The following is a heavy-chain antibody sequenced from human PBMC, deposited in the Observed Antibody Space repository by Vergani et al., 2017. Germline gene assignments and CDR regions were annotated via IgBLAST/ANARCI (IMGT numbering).Heavy chain of an antibody. CDR2: IYYSGST. V-gene: IGHV4-39*01. CDR1: GGSISSSSYY. Sequence: QVQLQESGPGLVKPSGTLSLTCAVSGGSISSSSYYWGWIRQPPGKGLEWIGSIYYSGSTYYNPSLKSRVTISVDTSKNQFSLKLSSVTAADTAVYYCARRAVVYAFDIWGQGTMVTVSS. CDR3: ARRAVVYAFDI. D-gene: IGHD6-19*01. J-gene: IGHJ3*02.